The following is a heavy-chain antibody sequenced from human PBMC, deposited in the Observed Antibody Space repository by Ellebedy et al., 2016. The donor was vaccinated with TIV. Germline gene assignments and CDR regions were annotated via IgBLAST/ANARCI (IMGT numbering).Heavy chain of an antibody. CDR3: ARGPGSSSVYYYYYYGMDV. CDR2: MNPNSGNT. Sequence: ASVKVSXXASGYTFTGYYMHWVRQATGQGLEWMGWMNPNSGNTGYAQKFQGRVTMTRNTSISTAYMELSSLRSEDTAVYYCARGPGSSSVYYYYYYGMDVWGQGTTVTVSS. D-gene: IGHD6-6*01. CDR1: GYTFTGYY. V-gene: IGHV1-8*02. J-gene: IGHJ6*02.